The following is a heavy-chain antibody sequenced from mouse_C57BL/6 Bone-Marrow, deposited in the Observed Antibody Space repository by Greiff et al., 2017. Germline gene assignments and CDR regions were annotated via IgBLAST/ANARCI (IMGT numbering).Heavy chain of an antibody. Sequence: QVQLKQPGAELVKPGASVKVSCKASGYTFTSYWMHWVKQRPGQGLEWIGRIHPSDSDTNYNQKFKGKATLTVDKSSSTAYMQLSSLTSEDSAVYDCAIESYYDYSFAYWGQGTLVTVSA. CDR1: GYTFTSYW. V-gene: IGHV1-74*01. J-gene: IGHJ3*01. D-gene: IGHD2-4*01. CDR3: AIESYYDYSFAY. CDR2: IHPSDSDT.